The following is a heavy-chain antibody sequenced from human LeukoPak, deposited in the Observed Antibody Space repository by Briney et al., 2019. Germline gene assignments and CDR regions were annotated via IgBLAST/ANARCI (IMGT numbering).Heavy chain of an antibody. D-gene: IGHD3-9*01. CDR2: IYHSGST. V-gene: IGHV4-4*02. CDR3: ARAGDILTEEGFDY. CDR1: GGSISSSNR. J-gene: IGHJ4*02. Sequence: SETLSLTCAVSGGSISSSNRWSWVRQPPGKGLEWIGEIYHSGSTNYNPSLKSRVTISVDKSKNQFSLKLSSVTAADTAVYYCARAGDILTEEGFDYWGQGTLVTVSS.